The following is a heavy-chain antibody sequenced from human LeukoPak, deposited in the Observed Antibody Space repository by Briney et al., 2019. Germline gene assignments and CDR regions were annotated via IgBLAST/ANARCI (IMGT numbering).Heavy chain of an antibody. D-gene: IGHD3-22*01. J-gene: IGHJ1*01. V-gene: IGHV3-21*01. CDR2: ISSSSSYI. CDR1: GFTFSSYS. CDR3: ATYDSSGYYPPYFQH. Sequence: GGSLRLSCAASGFTFSSYSMNWVRQAPGKGLEWVSSISSSSSYIYYADSVKGRFTISRDNAKNSLYLQMNSLRAEDTAVYYCATYDSSGYYPPYFQHWGQGTLVTVSS.